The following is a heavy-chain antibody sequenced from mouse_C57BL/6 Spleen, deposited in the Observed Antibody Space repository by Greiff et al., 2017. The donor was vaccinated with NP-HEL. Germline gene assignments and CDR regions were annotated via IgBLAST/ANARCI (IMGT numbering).Heavy chain of an antibody. Sequence: QVHVKQPGAELVKPGASVKLSCKASGYTFTSYWMHWVKQRPGQGLEWIGMIHPNSGSTNYNEKFKSKATLTVDKSSSTAYMQLSSLTSEDSAVYYCARSGNWDLFDYWGQGTTLTVSS. V-gene: IGHV1-64*01. D-gene: IGHD4-1*01. CDR2: IHPNSGST. CDR1: GYTFTSYW. J-gene: IGHJ2*01. CDR3: ARSGNWDLFDY.